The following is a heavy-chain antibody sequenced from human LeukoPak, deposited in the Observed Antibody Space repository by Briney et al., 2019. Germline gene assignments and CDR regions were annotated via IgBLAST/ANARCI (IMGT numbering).Heavy chain of an antibody. CDR1: GGSISSYY. J-gene: IGHJ4*02. Sequence: SETLSLICTVSGGSISSYYWSWIRQPPGKGLEWIGYIYYSGSTNYNPSLKSRVTISVDTSKNQFSLKLSSVTAADTAVYYCAREAATFEEGFDYWGQGTLVTVSS. D-gene: IGHD3-16*01. CDR2: IYYSGST. CDR3: AREAATFEEGFDY. V-gene: IGHV4-59*01.